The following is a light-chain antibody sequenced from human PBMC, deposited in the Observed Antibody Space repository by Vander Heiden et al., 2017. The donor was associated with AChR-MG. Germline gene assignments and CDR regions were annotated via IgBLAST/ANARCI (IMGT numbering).Light chain of an antibody. CDR1: QNIFTY. J-gene: IGKJ1*01. CDR2: ASS. V-gene: IGKV1-39*01. CDR3: QQTDSSPWT. Sequence: DIQMTQFPSSLSASAGDRVTIICRASQNIFTYLNWYQQEPGKAPQLLIYASSSLQSGVPSRFNGSGSGTDFTLTISSLQPEDIATYYCQQTDSSPWTFGQGTKVEVK.